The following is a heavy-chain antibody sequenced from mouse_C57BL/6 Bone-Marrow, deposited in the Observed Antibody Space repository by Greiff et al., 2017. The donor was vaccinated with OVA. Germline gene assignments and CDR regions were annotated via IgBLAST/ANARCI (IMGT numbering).Heavy chain of an antibody. CDR2: IHPNSGST. J-gene: IGHJ2*01. Sequence: QVQLQQPGAELVKPGASVKLSCKASGYTFTSYWMHWVKQRPGQGLEWIGMIHPNSGSTNYNEKFKSKATLTVDKSSSTAYMQLSSLTSEDSEVYYCARRGGYYGSRTYFDYWGQGTTLTVSS. D-gene: IGHD1-1*01. CDR1: GYTFTSYW. V-gene: IGHV1-64*01. CDR3: ARRGGYYGSRTYFDY.